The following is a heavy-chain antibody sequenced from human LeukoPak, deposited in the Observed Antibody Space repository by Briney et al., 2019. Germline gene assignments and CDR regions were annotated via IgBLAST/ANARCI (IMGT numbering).Heavy chain of an antibody. CDR2: TSAGGSST. D-gene: IGHD2-2*01. Sequence: PGGSLRLSCAASGXSVSSNYMSWVRQAPGKGLEWVSTTSAGGSSTYYADSVKGRFTISRDNSKNTFYLQMNSLRAEDTAAYYCAKGGYCSSSSCYYGWFEPWGQGTLVTVSS. CDR3: AKGGYCSSSSCYYGWFEP. V-gene: IGHV3-23*01. J-gene: IGHJ5*02. CDR1: GXSVSSNY.